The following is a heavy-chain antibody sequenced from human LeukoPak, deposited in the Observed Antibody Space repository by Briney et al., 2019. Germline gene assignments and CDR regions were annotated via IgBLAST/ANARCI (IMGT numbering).Heavy chain of an antibody. CDR2: IYYSVST. V-gene: IGHV4-39*02. Sequence: PSETLSLTCTVSGGSISNYYWGWIRQPPGEGLEWSGSIYYSVSTYYNPSLKSLVTISVDTSKNQFSLKLSSVTAADTPVYYCARDLGYYGAGSYYNPSLYCYYYGMDGWGQGTTVTVSS. CDR1: GGSISNYY. D-gene: IGHD3-10*01. J-gene: IGHJ6*02. CDR3: ARDLGYYGAGSYYNPSLYCYYYGMDG.